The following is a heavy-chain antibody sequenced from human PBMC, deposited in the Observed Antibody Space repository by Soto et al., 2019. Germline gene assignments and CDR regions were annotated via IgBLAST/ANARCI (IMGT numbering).Heavy chain of an antibody. D-gene: IGHD2-15*01. J-gene: IGHJ5*02. CDR1: GDSVSSNSAA. Sequence: SQTLSLTCAISGDSVSSNSAAWNWIRQSPSGGLEWLGRTYYRSKWYNDYAVSVKSRITINPDTSKNQFSLQLNSVTPEDTAVYYCARGPLLLYPGRDWFDLWGKGTRVTVSS. CDR2: TYYRSKWYN. V-gene: IGHV6-1*01. CDR3: ARGPLLLYPGRDWFDL.